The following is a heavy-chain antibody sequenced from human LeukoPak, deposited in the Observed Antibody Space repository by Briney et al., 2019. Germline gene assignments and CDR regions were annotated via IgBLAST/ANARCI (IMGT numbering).Heavy chain of an antibody. CDR2: MNPNSGNT. Sequence: GASVKVSCKASGYTFTSYDINWVRQATGQGLEWMGWMNPNSGNTGYAQKLQGRVTMTTDTSTSTAYMELRSLRSDDTAVYYCAIPEPGYNGMDVWGQGTTVTVSS. J-gene: IGHJ6*02. D-gene: IGHD6-13*01. CDR1: GYTFTSYD. V-gene: IGHV1-8*01. CDR3: AIPEPGYNGMDV.